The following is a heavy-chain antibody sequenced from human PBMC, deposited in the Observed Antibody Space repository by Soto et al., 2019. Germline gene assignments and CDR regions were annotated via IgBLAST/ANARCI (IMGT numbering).Heavy chain of an antibody. CDR2: INAGNGNT. Sequence: ASVKVSCKASGYTFTSYAMHWVRQAPGQRLEWMGWINAGNGNTKYSQKFQGRVTITRDTSASTAYMELSSLRSEDTAVYYCARAHIVAAAPGKFDPWGQGTLVTVSS. J-gene: IGHJ5*02. CDR1: GYTFTSYA. V-gene: IGHV1-3*01. CDR3: ARAHIVAAAPGKFDP. D-gene: IGHD2-2*01.